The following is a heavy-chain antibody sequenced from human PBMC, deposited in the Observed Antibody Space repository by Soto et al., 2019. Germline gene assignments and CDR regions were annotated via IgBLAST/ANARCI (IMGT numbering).Heavy chain of an antibody. J-gene: IGHJ4*02. CDR3: AREPATGDSYFEF. V-gene: IGHV5-51*01. D-gene: IGHD4-17*01. CDR1: GYNFATYW. CDR2: IYPSDSDT. Sequence: PGESLKISCKASGYNFATYWIGWVRQMPGKGLEWMAIIYPSDSDTRYSPSFPGQDTISADKSISTTYLEWSSLKASDTAMYYCAREPATGDSYFEFWGQGTLVTVSS.